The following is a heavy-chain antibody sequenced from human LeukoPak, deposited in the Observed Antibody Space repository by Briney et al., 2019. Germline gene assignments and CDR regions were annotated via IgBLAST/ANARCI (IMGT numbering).Heavy chain of an antibody. V-gene: IGHV3-33*08. D-gene: IGHD4-11*01. CDR3: ARDARNYCDRDYYYGMDV. CDR1: GFTFSSYG. J-gene: IGHJ6*02. CDR2: IWYDGSNK. Sequence: GGSLRLSCAASGFTFSSYGMHWVRQAPGKGLEWVAVIWYDGSNKYYADSVKGRFTISRDNSKNTLYLQMNSLRAEDTAVYYCARDARNYCDRDYYYGMDVWGQGTTVTVSS.